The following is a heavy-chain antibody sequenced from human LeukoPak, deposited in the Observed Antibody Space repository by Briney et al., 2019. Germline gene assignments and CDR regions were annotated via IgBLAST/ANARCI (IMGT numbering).Heavy chain of an antibody. Sequence: GGSLRLSCAASGFSFSSYAMNWVRQAPGEGLEWVSAITGSGDSTYYADSVKGRFTISRDNSKHTLYLQMNSLRAEDTAVYYCAKAPYSGGWRDFDSWGQGTLVTVSS. CDR3: AKAPYSGGWRDFDS. J-gene: IGHJ4*02. D-gene: IGHD6-19*01. CDR2: ITGSGDST. CDR1: GFSFSSYA. V-gene: IGHV3-23*01.